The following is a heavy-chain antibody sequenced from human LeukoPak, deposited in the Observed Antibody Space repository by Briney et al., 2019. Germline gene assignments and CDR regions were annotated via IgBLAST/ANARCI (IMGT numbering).Heavy chain of an antibody. D-gene: IGHD3-10*02. J-gene: IGHJ6*03. CDR2: IYHSGST. CDR1: GGSISSSNW. V-gene: IGHV4-4*02. CDR3: ARDTMYRDGYYYYMDV. Sequence: KASETLSLTCAVSGGSISSSNWWSWVRQPPGKGLEWIGEIYHSGSTNYNPSLKSRVTISVDKSKNQFSLKLSSVTAADTAVYYCARDTMYRDGYYYYMDVWGKGTTVTVSS.